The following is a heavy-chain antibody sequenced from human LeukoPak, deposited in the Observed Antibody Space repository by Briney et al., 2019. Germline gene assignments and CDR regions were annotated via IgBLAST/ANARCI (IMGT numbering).Heavy chain of an antibody. D-gene: IGHD2/OR15-2a*01. CDR1: GLTFSSFA. Sequence: GGSLRLSCSASGLTFSSFAMHWVRQAPGKGLEYVAAISRNGGSTYYADSVRGRFTISRDNSKSTLYLKMSSLRAEDTAVYLCVKDLRSDFMGVLSRYLSYWGQGTLVTVSS. CDR3: VKDLRSDFMGVLSRYLSY. V-gene: IGHV3-64D*09. J-gene: IGHJ4*02. CDR2: ISRNGGST.